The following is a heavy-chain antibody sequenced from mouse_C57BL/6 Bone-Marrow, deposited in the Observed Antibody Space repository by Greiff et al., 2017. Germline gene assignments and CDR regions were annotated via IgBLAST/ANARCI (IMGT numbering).Heavy chain of an antibody. Sequence: VQLQQSGAELVKPGASVKLSCTASGFNITDYYMHWVKQRPEQGLEWIGRIDPEDGETKYAPKFQGKATITADTSSNTAYLQLSSLTAEDTAVYCCASIDDRAWFAQWGQGTLVTVSA. CDR3: ASIDDRAWFAQ. CDR2: IDPEDGET. CDR1: GFNITDYY. D-gene: IGHD2-12*01. V-gene: IGHV14-2*01. J-gene: IGHJ3*01.